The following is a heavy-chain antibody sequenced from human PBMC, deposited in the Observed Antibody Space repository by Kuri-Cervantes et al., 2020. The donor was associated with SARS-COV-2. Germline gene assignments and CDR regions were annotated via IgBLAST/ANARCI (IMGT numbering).Heavy chain of an antibody. J-gene: IGHJ4*02. CDR2: IIPFLGTP. V-gene: IGHV1-69*13. CDR3: ARDVGYGGSSELDITYFDC. Sequence: CSVNVSCKASRDTFATLVFSGVRQAPGQGLEWVGGIIPFLGTPSYAQRFGGRVTITADESTSTVYMEMSSLTFEDTAVYFCARDVGYGGSSELDITYFDCWGQGTLVTVSS. CDR1: RDTFATLV. D-gene: IGHD4-23*01.